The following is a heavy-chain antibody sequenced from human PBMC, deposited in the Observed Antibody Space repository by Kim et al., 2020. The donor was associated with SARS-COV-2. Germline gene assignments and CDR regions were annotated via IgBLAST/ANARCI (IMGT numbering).Heavy chain of an antibody. CDR1: GFTFSNYG. CDR3: AKDSGSYYEGGAFDI. CDR2: ISYAGSNK. V-gene: IGHV3-30*18. J-gene: IGHJ3*02. Sequence: GGSLRLSCAASGFTFSNYGMHWVRQAPGKGLEWVAFISYAGSNKYYADSVKGRFTISRDNSKNTLDLQMNSLRAEDTAVYYCAKDSGSYYEGGAFDIWGQGTMVTVSS. D-gene: IGHD1-26*01.